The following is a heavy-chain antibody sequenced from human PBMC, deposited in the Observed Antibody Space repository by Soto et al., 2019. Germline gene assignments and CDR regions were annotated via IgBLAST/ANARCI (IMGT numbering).Heavy chain of an antibody. D-gene: IGHD6-25*01. J-gene: IGHJ1*01. CDR3: AKEAAARNFAFEN. V-gene: IGHV3-23*01. Sequence: GGSLRLSCAASGFTFNNHAMSWFRQAPGKGLEWLSSILGNGHTYYAVSVKGRCTVSRDNSKNTLSLQMSSLGAEDSAMYYCAKEAAARNFAFENWGQGSLVTVSS. CDR1: GFTFNNHA. CDR2: ILGNGHT.